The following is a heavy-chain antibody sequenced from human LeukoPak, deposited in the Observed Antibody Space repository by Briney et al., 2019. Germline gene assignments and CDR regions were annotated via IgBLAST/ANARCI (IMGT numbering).Heavy chain of an antibody. J-gene: IGHJ4*02. Sequence: ASVKVSCKASGYTFTSYGISWVRQAPGQGLEWMGRISAYNGNTNYAQKLQGRVTMTTDTSTSTAYMELRSLRSDDTAVYYCARDVLAGLIIVVDYDYFDYWGRGTLVTVSS. CDR2: ISAYNGNT. CDR3: ARDVLAGLIIVVDYDYFDY. CDR1: GYTFTSYG. V-gene: IGHV1-18*01. D-gene: IGHD2-15*01.